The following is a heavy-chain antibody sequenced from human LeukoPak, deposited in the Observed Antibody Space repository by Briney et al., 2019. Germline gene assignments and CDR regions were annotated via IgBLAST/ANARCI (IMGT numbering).Heavy chain of an antibody. D-gene: IGHD5-24*01. J-gene: IGHJ4*02. CDR1: GYSFTSYW. CDR2: IYPGDSDT. CDR3: ARVDGYNLNPLDY. Sequence: GESLKISCKGSGYSFTSYWIGWVRQMPGEGLEWIGIIYPGDSDTRYSPSFQGQVTISADKSISTAYLQWNSLKASDTAMYYCARVDGYNLNPLDYWGQGTLVTVSS. V-gene: IGHV5-51*01.